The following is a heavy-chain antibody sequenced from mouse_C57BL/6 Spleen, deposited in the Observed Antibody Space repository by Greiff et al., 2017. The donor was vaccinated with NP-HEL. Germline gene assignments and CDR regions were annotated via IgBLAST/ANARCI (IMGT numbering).Heavy chain of an antibody. V-gene: IGHV1-53*01. D-gene: IGHD1-1*01. Sequence: LQQPGTELVKPGASVKLSCKASGYTFTSYWMHWVKQRPGQGLEWIGNINPSNGGTNYNEKFKSKATLTVDKSSSTAYMQLSSLTSEDSAVYYCARSVVAHYYAMDYWGQGTSVTVSS. CDR1: GYTFTSYW. J-gene: IGHJ4*01. CDR2: INPSNGGT. CDR3: ARSVVAHYYAMDY.